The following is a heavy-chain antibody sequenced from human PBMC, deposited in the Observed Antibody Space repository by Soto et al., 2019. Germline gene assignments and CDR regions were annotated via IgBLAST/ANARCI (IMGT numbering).Heavy chain of an antibody. D-gene: IGHD5-18*01. Sequence: EVQLVESGGGLVQPGGSLRLSCAASGFTFSSYSMNWVRQAPGKGLEWVSYISSSSSTIYYADSVKGRFTISRDNAKNSLYLQMNSLRDEDTAVYYCARERGYSYGFYYFDYWGQGTLVTVSS. CDR1: GFTFSSYS. J-gene: IGHJ4*02. CDR2: ISSSSSTI. V-gene: IGHV3-48*02. CDR3: ARERGYSYGFYYFDY.